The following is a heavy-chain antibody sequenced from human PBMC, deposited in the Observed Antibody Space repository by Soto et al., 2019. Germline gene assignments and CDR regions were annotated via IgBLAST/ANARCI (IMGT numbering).Heavy chain of an antibody. CDR2: IYYSGSA. V-gene: IGHV4-61*01. Sequence: FLTCTVSGDSVTSVSDYWSWIRQPPGKGLEWIGYIYYSGSADYNPSLGSRVTISIDTSKNQFSLKLTSVTAADTAVYYCARGVGFGYYYYHMDLWGQGTTVTVSS. CDR1: GDSVTSVSDY. CDR3: ARGVGFGYYYYHMDL. J-gene: IGHJ6*02. D-gene: IGHD3-10*01.